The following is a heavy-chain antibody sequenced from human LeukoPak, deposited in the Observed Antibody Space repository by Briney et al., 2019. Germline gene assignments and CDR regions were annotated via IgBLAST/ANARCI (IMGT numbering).Heavy chain of an antibody. D-gene: IGHD7-27*01. Sequence: PSETLSLTCTVSGGSISSSSYYWGWIRQPPGKGLEWIGSIYYSGSTYYNPSLKSRVTISVDTSKNQFSLKLSSVTAADTAVYYCARDELGIHLRNFDYWGQGTLVTVSS. CDR1: GGSISSSSYY. J-gene: IGHJ4*02. CDR2: IYYSGST. CDR3: ARDELGIHLRNFDY. V-gene: IGHV4-39*07.